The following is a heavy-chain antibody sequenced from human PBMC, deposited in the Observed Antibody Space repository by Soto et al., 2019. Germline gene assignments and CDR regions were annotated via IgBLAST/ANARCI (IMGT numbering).Heavy chain of an antibody. CDR2: ISAYNGNT. J-gene: IGHJ4*02. CDR3: XXXXXXXXXXY. Sequence: QVQLVQSGAEVKKPGASVKVSCKASGYTFTSYGITWVRQAPGQGLEWMGWISAYNGNTKYAQKLQGRVTMTTDTXTXXXXXXXXXXXXXXXXXXXXXXXXXXXXXXYXGQGTLVTVSS. CDR1: GYTFTSYG. V-gene: IGHV1-18*01.